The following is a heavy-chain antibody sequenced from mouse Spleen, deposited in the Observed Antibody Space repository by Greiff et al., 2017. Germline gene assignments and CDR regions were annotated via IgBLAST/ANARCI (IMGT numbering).Heavy chain of an antibody. CDR3: ARGVPLSYWYFDV. J-gene: IGHJ1*01. CDR2: ISYDGSN. Sequence: EVKLVESGPGLVKPSQSLSLTCSVTGYSITSGYYWNWIRQFPGNKLEWMGYISYDGSNNYNPSLKNRISITRDTSKNQFFLKLNSVTTEDTATYYCARGVPLSYWYFDVWGAGTTVTVSS. V-gene: IGHV3-6*01. D-gene: IGHD6-1*01. CDR1: GYSITSGYY.